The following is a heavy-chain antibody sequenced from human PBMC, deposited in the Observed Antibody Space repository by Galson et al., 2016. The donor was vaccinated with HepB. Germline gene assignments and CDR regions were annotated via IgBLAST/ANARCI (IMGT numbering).Heavy chain of an antibody. D-gene: IGHD3-10*01. CDR2: ISSSSSTK. CDR1: GFTLGDYS. V-gene: IGHV3-48*01. J-gene: IGHJ6*02. Sequence: SLRLSCAASGFTLGDYSMNWVRQAPGKGLEWISFISSSSSTKFYADSVKGRFSISRDNAKSSLFLQMNSLRSEDTAHYYCALEKIYVGSLDVWGQGTTVTVSS. CDR3: ALEKIYVGSLDV.